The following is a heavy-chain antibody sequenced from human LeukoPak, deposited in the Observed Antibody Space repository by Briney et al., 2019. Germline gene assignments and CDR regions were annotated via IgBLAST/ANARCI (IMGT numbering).Heavy chain of an antibody. V-gene: IGHV3-23*01. CDR2: ISGSGGST. D-gene: IGHD6-13*01. CDR3: AKEVYSSSWYGIDY. Sequence: PGGSLRLSCAASGFTFSSYAMSWVRQAPGKGLEWVSAISGSGGSTYYADSVKGRFTISRDNSKNTLYLQMNSLGAEDTAVYYCAKEVYSSSWYGIDYWGQGTLVTVSS. J-gene: IGHJ4*02. CDR1: GFTFSSYA.